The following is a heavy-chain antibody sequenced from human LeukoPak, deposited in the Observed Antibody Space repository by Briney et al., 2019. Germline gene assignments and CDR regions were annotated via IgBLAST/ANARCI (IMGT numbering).Heavy chain of an antibody. CDR2: ISYDGSNK. CDR3: ARGPTRLGYSSGWYLPPLADY. CDR1: GFTFSSYA. J-gene: IGHJ4*02. Sequence: QPGGSLRLSCAASGFTFSSYAMHWVRQAPGKGLEWVAVISYDGSNKYYADSVKGRFTISRDNSKNTLYLQMNSLRAEDTAVYYCARGPTRLGYSSGWYLPPLADYWGQGTLVTVSS. D-gene: IGHD6-19*01. V-gene: IGHV3-30-3*01.